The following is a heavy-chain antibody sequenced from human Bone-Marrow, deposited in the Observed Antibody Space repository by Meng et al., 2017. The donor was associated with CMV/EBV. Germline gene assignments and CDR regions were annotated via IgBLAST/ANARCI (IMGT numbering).Heavy chain of an antibody. CDR2: IYYSGST. CDR1: GGSISSYY. V-gene: IGHV4-59*01. D-gene: IGHD6-13*01. J-gene: IGHJ4*02. Sequence: GSLRLSCTVSGGSISSYYWSWIRQPPGKGLEWIGYIYYSGSTNYNPSLKSRVTISVDTSKNQFSLKLSSVTAADTAVYYCASQAAATIAGFDYWGQGTLVTASS. CDR3: ASQAAATIAGFDY.